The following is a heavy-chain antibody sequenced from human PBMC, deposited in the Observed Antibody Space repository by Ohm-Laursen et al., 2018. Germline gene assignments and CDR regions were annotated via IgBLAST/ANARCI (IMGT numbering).Heavy chain of an antibody. CDR3: ARRLRRSGIAAAGSSSGWFDP. D-gene: IGHD6-13*01. CDR2: INPNSGGT. V-gene: IGHV1-2*02. CDR1: GYTFTGYY. Sequence: SVKVSCKASGYTFTGYYMHWVRQAPGQGLEWMGWINPNSGGTNYAQKFQGRVTMTRNTSISTAYMELSSLRSEDTAVYYCARRLRRSGIAAAGSSSGWFDPWGQGTLVTVSS. J-gene: IGHJ5*02.